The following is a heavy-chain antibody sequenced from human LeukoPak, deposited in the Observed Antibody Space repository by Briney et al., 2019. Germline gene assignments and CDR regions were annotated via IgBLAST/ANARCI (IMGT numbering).Heavy chain of an antibody. J-gene: IGHJ4*02. CDR3: VRDEALWRLDY. Sequence: GGSLTLSCAASGFTFSNHWMHWVRNTPGKGLVWVSRINERGRDTMYADSVKGRFTISRDNAKNTVYLQMNSLRAEDTGVYYCVRDEALWRLDYWGQGTLVTVSS. CDR2: INERGRDT. CDR1: GFTFSNHW. D-gene: IGHD2-21*01. V-gene: IGHV3-74*03.